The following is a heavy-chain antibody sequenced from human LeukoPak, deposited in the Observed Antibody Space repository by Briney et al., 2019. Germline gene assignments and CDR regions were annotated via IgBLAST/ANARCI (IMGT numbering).Heavy chain of an antibody. V-gene: IGHV3-48*01. J-gene: IGHJ4*02. D-gene: IGHD5-18*01. CDR2: ITSSSSTI. CDR1: GFTFSSYS. CDR3: ARDSSGYSCSWHALF. Sequence: GGSLRLSCAASGFTFSSYSMNWVRQTPGKGLEWLSYITSSSSTIYYADSVKGRFTISRDNAKNSLYLEMNSLRAEDTAVYYCARDSSGYSCSWHALFWGQGTLVTVSS.